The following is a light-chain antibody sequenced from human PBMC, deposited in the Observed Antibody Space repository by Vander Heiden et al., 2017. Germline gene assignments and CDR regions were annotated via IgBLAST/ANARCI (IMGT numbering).Light chain of an antibody. J-gene: IGKJ4*02. V-gene: IGKV1-39*01. Sequence: DIQMTQSPSSLSASVGDRVTITCRASQSISSYLNWYQQKPGKAPKLLIYAASSLQSGVPSRFSGSGSGTDFTLTISSLQPEDFATDYCQQSDSTPRTFGGGTKVEIK. CDR3: QQSDSTPRT. CDR1: QSISSY. CDR2: AAS.